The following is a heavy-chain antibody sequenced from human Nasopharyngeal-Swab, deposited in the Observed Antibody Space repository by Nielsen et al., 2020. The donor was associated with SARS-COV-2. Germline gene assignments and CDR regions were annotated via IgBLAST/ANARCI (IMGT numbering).Heavy chain of an antibody. Sequence: GESLKISCAASGFTFSTYNMNWVRQAPGKGLGWVSSISSSSTYIYYADSVKGRFTISRDSAQSSLFLQMNSLRAEDTAVYYCARDGLDYDFWSAYFMDVWGQGTTVTVSS. J-gene: IGHJ6*02. CDR2: ISSSSTYI. D-gene: IGHD3-3*01. CDR1: GFTFSTYN. CDR3: ARDGLDYDFWSAYFMDV. V-gene: IGHV3-21*01.